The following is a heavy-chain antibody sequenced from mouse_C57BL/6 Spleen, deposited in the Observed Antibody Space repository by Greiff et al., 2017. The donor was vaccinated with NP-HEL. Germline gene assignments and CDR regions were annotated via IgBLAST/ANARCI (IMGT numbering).Heavy chain of an antibody. CDR3: ARYDYYGSSDDY. D-gene: IGHD1-1*01. CDR2: IDPSDSYT. J-gene: IGHJ2*01. V-gene: IGHV1-69*01. CDR1: GYTFTSYW. Sequence: VQLQQSGAELVMPGASVKLSCKASGYTFTSYWMHWVKQRPGQGLEWIGEIDPSDSYTNYNQKFKGKSTLTVDKSSSTAYMQLSSLTSEDSAVYYCARYDYYGSSDDYWGQGTTLTVSS.